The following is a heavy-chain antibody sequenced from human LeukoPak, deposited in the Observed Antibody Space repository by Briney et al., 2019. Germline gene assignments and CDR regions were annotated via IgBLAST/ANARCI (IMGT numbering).Heavy chain of an antibody. V-gene: IGHV3-9*01. Sequence: GGSLRLSCAASGFTFDDYAMHWVRQAPGKGLEWVSGISWNSGSIGYADSVKGRFTISRDNAKNSLYLQMNSLRAEDTAVYYCARSPGGYYDSSGYSKTYYFDYWGQGTLVTVSS. CDR2: ISWNSGSI. CDR1: GFTFDDYA. CDR3: ARSPGGYYDSSGYSKTYYFDY. D-gene: IGHD3-22*01. J-gene: IGHJ4*02.